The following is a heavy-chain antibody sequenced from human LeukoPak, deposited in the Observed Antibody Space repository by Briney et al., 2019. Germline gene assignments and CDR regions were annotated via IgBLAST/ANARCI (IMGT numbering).Heavy chain of an antibody. Sequence: GGSLRLSCAASGFTFSDYYMRWIRQAPGKGLEGVSYISSSSTYTNYADSVRGRFTIYRDNAKNSLYLQMNSLRAEDTAVYYCATSVDTALDFDYWGQGTLVSVSS. CDR1: GFTFSDYY. CDR2: ISSSSTYT. V-gene: IGHV3-11*03. CDR3: ATSVDTALDFDY. J-gene: IGHJ4*02. D-gene: IGHD5-18*01.